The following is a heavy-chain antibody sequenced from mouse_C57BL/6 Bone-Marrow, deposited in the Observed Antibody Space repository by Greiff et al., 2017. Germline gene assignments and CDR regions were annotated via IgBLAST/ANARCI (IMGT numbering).Heavy chain of an antibody. CDR2: ISYDGSN. Sequence: DVKLQESGPGLVKPSQSLSLTCSVTGYSITSGYYWNWIRQFPGNKLEWMGYISYDGSNNYNPSLKNRISITRDTSKNQFFLKLNSVTTEDTATYYCARDYYGSSYDWFAYWGQGTLVTVSA. J-gene: IGHJ3*01. V-gene: IGHV3-6*01. D-gene: IGHD1-1*01. CDR3: ARDYYGSSYDWFAY. CDR1: GYSITSGYY.